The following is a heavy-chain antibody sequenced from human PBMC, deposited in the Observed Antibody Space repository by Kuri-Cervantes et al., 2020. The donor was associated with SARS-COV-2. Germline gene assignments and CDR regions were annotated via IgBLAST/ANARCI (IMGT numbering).Heavy chain of an antibody. J-gene: IGHJ6*02. CDR1: GGSFSSYA. D-gene: IGHD3-22*01. CDR3: AREYYDSSGYYYYYYYGMDV. Sequence: SVKVSCKTSGGSFSSYAISWVRQAPGQGLEWMGRIIPIVGVPNYAQNFQGRVTITRDTSASTAYMELSSLRSEDTAVYYCAREYYDSSGYYYYYYYGMDVWGQGTTVTVSS. V-gene: IGHV1-69*04. CDR2: IIPIVGVP.